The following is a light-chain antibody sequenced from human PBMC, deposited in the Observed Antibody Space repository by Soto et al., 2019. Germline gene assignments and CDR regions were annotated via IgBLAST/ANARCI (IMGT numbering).Light chain of an antibody. J-gene: IGKJ2*01. V-gene: IGKV3-15*01. CDR1: QSVSSN. CDR3: QQYNNWPLYT. Sequence: EIVMPQSPATLSVSPGERATLSCRASQSVSSNLAWYQQKPGQAPRLLIYGASTRATGIPARFSGSGSGTEFTLTISSLQSEDFAVYYCQQYNNWPLYTFGQWTKLEIK. CDR2: GAS.